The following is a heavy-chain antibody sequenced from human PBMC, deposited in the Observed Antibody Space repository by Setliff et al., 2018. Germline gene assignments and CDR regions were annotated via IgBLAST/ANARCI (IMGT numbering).Heavy chain of an antibody. D-gene: IGHD3-3*01. J-gene: IGHJ6*03. V-gene: IGHV4-61*09. CDR1: GGSISSGSDY. Sequence: SETLSLTCSVSGGSISSGSDYWTWIRQPAGKGLEWIGQVYTSWSTNYNPSLKSRVAISLDTSKNQFSLSLTSVTAADTAVYYCARMSGFQYIDVWDKGTTVTVSS. CDR2: VYTSWST. CDR3: ARMSGFQYIDV.